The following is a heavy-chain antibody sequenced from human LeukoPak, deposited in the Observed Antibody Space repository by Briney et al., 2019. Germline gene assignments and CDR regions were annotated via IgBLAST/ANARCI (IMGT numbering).Heavy chain of an antibody. CDR1: GFTFSSYA. Sequence: GGSLRLSCAASGFTFSSYAMSWVRQAPGKGLEWVSAISGSGGSTYYADSVKGRFTISRDNSKNTLYLQMNSLRAEDTAVYYCAKRRYYDSSGYPRRGIDYWGQGTLVTVSS. V-gene: IGHV3-23*01. J-gene: IGHJ4*02. CDR3: AKRRYYDSSGYPRRGIDY. CDR2: ISGSGGST. D-gene: IGHD3-22*01.